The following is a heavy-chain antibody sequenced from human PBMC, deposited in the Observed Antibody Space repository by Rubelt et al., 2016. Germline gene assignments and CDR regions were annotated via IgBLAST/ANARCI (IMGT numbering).Heavy chain of an antibody. CDR2: IAPSDSYT. CDR3: ARHAGDGGNSEDWFDP. J-gene: IGHJ5*02. Sequence: EVLLVQSGAEVKKPGESLRISCKGSGYSFTSYWISCVRQMPGKGLEWMGRIAPSDSYTNYSPSFQGHVTISADKAISTAYLQWSSLKASDTAMYYCARHAGDGGNSEDWFDPWGQGTLVTVSS. D-gene: IGHD4-23*01. V-gene: IGHV5-10-1*01. CDR1: GYSFTSYW.